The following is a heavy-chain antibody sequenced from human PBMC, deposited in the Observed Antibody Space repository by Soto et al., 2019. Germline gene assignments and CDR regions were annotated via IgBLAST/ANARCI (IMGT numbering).Heavy chain of an antibody. J-gene: IGHJ6*02. CDR3: ARFKTAAASYGLDV. V-gene: IGHV5-51*01. CDR2: IYPGDSDT. Sequence: PGESLKISCDVSGYSFTNYWIGWVRQMPGKGLEWMGIIYPGDSDTRYNPSFQGQVTISADKSISTAFLQWSTLKASDTAIYFCARFKTAAASYGLDVWGQGTTVPVYS. D-gene: IGHD2-15*01. CDR1: GYSFTNYW.